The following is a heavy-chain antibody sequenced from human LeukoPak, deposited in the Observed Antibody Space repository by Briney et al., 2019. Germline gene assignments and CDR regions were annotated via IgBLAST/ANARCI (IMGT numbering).Heavy chain of an antibody. CDR3: ARKRGYSSYNWFDP. J-gene: IGHJ5*02. D-gene: IGHD5-18*01. CDR2: IKQDGSEK. Sequence: GGSLRLSCAASGFTFSSYWMSWVRQAPGKGLEWVANIKQDGSEKYYVDSVKGRFTISRDNAKNSLYPQMNSLRAEDTAVYCCARKRGYSSYNWFDPWGQGTLVTVSS. V-gene: IGHV3-7*01. CDR1: GFTFSSYW.